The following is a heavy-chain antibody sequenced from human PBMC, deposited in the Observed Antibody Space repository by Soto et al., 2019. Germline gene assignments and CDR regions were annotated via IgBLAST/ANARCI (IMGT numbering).Heavy chain of an antibody. J-gene: IGHJ4*02. D-gene: IGHD3-16*01. CDR2: IRSEANSYST. CDR1: GFTFSDYD. Sequence: EVKLVESGGGLVQPGGSLRLSCAASGFTFSDYDMDWVRQGPGKGLEWVGRIRSEANSYSTEYAASVKGRFTFSRDDSKNSLYLQMNTLTSDDTAVYYCARDFWGRYDCWGQGTLVTVSS. V-gene: IGHV3-72*01. CDR3: ARDFWGRYDC.